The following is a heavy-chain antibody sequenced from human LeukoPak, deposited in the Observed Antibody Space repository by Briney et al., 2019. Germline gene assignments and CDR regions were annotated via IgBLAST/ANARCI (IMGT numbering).Heavy chain of an antibody. CDR1: GYTFTSYT. Sequence: SVKVSCKASGYTFTSYTISWVRQAPGQGLEWMGRIIPILGIANYAQKFQGRVTITADKSTSTAYMELSSLRSEDTAVYYCARGRMEEVQLWVENYYHMDVWGKGATVIVSS. V-gene: IGHV1-69*02. CDR2: IIPILGIA. CDR3: ARGRMEEVQLWVENYYHMDV. J-gene: IGHJ6*03. D-gene: IGHD3-16*01.